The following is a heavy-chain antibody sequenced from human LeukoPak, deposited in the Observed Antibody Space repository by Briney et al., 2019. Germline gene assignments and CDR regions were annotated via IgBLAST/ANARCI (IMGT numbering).Heavy chain of an antibody. J-gene: IGHJ4*02. V-gene: IGHV3-64D*06. CDR3: VIRGDNYAYDN. D-gene: IGHD5-18*01. CDR2: ITNNGGST. CDR1: GFTFSRYP. Sequence: PGGSLRLSCSASGFTFSRYPMYWGRQPPGKGLEYVSGITNNGGSTYYADSVKGRFTISRDNSKNTLYLQLNSLMGEDTAVYYCVIRGDNYAYDNWGQGTLVTVSS.